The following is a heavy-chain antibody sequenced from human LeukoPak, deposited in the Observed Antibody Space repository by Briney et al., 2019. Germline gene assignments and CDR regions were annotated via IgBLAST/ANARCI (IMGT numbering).Heavy chain of an antibody. D-gene: IGHD2/OR15-2a*01. CDR1: GFTFSSYA. V-gene: IGHV3-23*01. J-gene: IGHJ4*02. CDR3: AKETYFYASKMTGFYFNF. Sequence: PGGSLRLSCAASGFTFSSYAMSWVRQAPAKGLEWVSAISGSGGSTYYADSVKGRFTISRDNSKNTLYLQMNSLRAVDTAVYYCAKETYFYASKMTGFYFNFWGQGALVTVSS. CDR2: ISGSGGST.